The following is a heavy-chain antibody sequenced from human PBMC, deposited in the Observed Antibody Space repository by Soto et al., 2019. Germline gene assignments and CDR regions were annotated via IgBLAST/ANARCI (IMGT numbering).Heavy chain of an antibody. V-gene: IGHV3-23*01. CDR2: ISGSGGST. CDR3: AEEAGLSSSWLRYYFDY. J-gene: IGHJ4*02. D-gene: IGHD6-13*01. Sequence: EVQLLESGGGLVQPGGSLRLSCAASGFTFSSYAMSWVRQAPGKGLEWVSAISGSGGSTYYADSVKGRFAISRDNSKNTLYLQMNSLRAEDTAVYYCAEEAGLSSSWLRYYFDYWGQGTLVTVSS. CDR1: GFTFSSYA.